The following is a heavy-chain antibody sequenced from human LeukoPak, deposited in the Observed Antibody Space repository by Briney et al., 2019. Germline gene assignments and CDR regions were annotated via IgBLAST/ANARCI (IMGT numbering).Heavy chain of an antibody. Sequence: GGSLRLSCAASGFTFSSYGMHWVRQAPGKGLEWVAVIWYDGSSKYYADSVKGRFTISRDNSKNTLYLQMNSLRAEDTAVYYCARDPAYYYDTGHAFDIWGQGTMVTVSS. V-gene: IGHV3-33*01. J-gene: IGHJ3*02. CDR3: ARDPAYYYDTGHAFDI. CDR1: GFTFSSYG. CDR2: IWYDGSSK. D-gene: IGHD3-22*01.